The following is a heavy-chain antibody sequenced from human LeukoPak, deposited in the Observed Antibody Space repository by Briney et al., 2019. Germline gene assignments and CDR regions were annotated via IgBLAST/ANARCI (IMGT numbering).Heavy chain of an antibody. D-gene: IGHD5-18*01. J-gene: IGHJ4*02. Sequence: GGSLRLSCAASGFTFSSYEMNWVRQAPGKGLEWVSYISSSGSTIYYADSVKGRFTISRDNSKNTLYLQMNSLRAEDTAVYYCAKDNTVIQLVSRRRGHFDYWGQGTLVTVSS. CDR2: ISSSGSTI. CDR3: AKDNTVIQLVSRRRGHFDY. CDR1: GFTFSSYE. V-gene: IGHV3-48*03.